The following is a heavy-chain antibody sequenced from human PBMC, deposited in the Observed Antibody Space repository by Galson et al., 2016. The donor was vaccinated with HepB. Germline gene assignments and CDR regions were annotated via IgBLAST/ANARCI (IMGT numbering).Heavy chain of an antibody. D-gene: IGHD1-26*01. CDR3: ARDFKLGAPDYMDV. CDR1: GFTFSDHY. J-gene: IGHJ6*03. V-gene: IGHV3-23*01. CDR2: ISGSGVNA. Sequence: SLRLSCAASGFTFSDHYMDWVRQAPGKGLEWVSAISGSGVNAHYADSVKGRFTISRDNSKNTVDLQIHSLRSEDAAVYFCARDFKLGAPDYMDVWGKGTTVTVS.